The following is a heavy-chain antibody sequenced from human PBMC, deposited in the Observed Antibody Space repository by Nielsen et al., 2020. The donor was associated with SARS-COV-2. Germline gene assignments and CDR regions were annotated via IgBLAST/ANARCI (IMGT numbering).Heavy chain of an antibody. CDR3: ARVPNWNDLDY. V-gene: IGHV3-48*03. CDR2: ISSSGSTI. CDR1: GFPFSSYE. Sequence: GESLKISCAASGFPFSSYEMNWVRQAPGKGLEWVSYISSSGSTIYYADSVKGRFTISRDNAKNSLYLQMNSLRAEDTAVYYCARVPNWNDLDYWGQGTLVTVSS. D-gene: IGHD1-1*01. J-gene: IGHJ4*02.